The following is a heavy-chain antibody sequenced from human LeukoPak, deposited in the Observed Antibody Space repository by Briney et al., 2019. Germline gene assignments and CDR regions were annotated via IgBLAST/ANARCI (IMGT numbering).Heavy chain of an antibody. Sequence: PSETLSLTCTVSGVSISSYHWSWIRQPARKGLEWIGRVHTSGTTNYNPSLTSRVTPSVDTSKNQLSLILTSVTAADTAVYYCARDGLYSYGYSYFDYWGQGTLVTVSS. CDR1: GVSISSYH. V-gene: IGHV4-4*07. CDR2: VHTSGTT. D-gene: IGHD5-18*01. CDR3: ARDGLYSYGYSYFDY. J-gene: IGHJ4*02.